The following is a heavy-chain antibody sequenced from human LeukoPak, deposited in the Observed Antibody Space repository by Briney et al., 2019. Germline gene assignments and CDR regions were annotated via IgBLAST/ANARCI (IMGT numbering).Heavy chain of an antibody. Sequence: PGRSLRLSCAASGFTFTRHAMHWVRQAPGKGLEWVAVLSYDGSNKYYSNSVKGRFTISRDNSKNTLYLQMNSLTYEDTAVYYCARDVSYHYGAATHNWFDPWGQGTMVTSSS. CDR2: LSYDGSNK. CDR3: ARDVSYHYGAATHNWFDP. V-gene: IGHV3-30-3*01. D-gene: IGHD4/OR15-4a*01. CDR1: GFTFTRHA. J-gene: IGHJ5*02.